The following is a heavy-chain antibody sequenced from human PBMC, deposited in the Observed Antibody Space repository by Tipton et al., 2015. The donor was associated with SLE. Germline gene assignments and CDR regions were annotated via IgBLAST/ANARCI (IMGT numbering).Heavy chain of an antibody. CDR2: ISSDGTST. V-gene: IGHV3-74*01. D-gene: IGHD6-19*01. Sequence: GSLRLSCTASEFTFSNYWMHWVRQAPGKGLEWVSRISSDGTSTSYADSVKGRFTISRDNAKNTLYVQMNSLRVEDTTVYYCARAQLLADDVYNLWGRGTMVIVSS. CDR3: ARAQLLADDVYNL. CDR1: EFTFSNYW. J-gene: IGHJ3*01.